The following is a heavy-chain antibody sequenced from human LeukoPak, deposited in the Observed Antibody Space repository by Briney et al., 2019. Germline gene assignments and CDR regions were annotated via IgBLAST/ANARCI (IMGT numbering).Heavy chain of an antibody. V-gene: IGHV4-38-2*02. Sequence: SETLSLTCTVSGYSISSGYYWGWIRQPPGKGLEWIGSIYYSGSTYYNPSLKSRVTISVDTSKNQFSLKLSSVTAADTAVYYCTVRGVNVDYWGQGTLVTVSS. CDR2: IYYSGST. D-gene: IGHD3-10*02. CDR3: TVRGVNVDY. J-gene: IGHJ4*02. CDR1: GYSISSGYY.